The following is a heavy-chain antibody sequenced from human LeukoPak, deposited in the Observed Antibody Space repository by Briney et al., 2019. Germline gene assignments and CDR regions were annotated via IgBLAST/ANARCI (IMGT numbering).Heavy chain of an antibody. Sequence: EASVKVSCKASGYTFTSYGISWVRQAPGQGLEWMGWISAYNGNTNYAQKLQGRVTMTTDTSKSTAYMELRSLRSDDTAVYYCARVPSITMIVVVITIPDYWGQGTLVTVSS. CDR3: ARVPSITMIVVVITIPDY. J-gene: IGHJ4*02. CDR2: ISAYNGNT. CDR1: GYTFTSYG. V-gene: IGHV1-18*01. D-gene: IGHD3-22*01.